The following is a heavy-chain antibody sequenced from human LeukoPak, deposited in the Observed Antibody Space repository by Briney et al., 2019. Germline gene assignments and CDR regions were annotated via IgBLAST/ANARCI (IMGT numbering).Heavy chain of an antibody. CDR2: IYYSGST. CDR3: ARQPRSEVITPFDY. Sequence: PSETLSLTCTVSGGSISSSSYYWGWIRQPPGKGLEWIGGIYYSGSTYYNPSLKSRVTISVDTSKNQFSLKLSSVTAADTAVYYCARQPRSEVITPFDYWGQGTLVTVSS. CDR1: GGSISSSSYY. V-gene: IGHV4-39*01. J-gene: IGHJ4*02. D-gene: IGHD3-22*01.